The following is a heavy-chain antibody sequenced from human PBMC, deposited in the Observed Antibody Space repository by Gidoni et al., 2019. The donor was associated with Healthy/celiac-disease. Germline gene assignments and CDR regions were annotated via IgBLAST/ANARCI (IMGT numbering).Heavy chain of an antibody. CDR1: GFSFENYA. J-gene: IGHJ4*02. CDR2: ISGSGSST. Sequence: EVQLWESGGGLVQPGGSLRLFCAASGFSFENYAMSWVRQAPGKGLEWVSTISGSGSSTYYADFVKGRFTLSRDNSKNTLFLQMNSLTAEDTAIYYCAKEGTLRYSSGWHSPDYWGQGTLVTVSS. D-gene: IGHD6-19*01. V-gene: IGHV3-23*01. CDR3: AKEGTLRYSSGWHSPDY.